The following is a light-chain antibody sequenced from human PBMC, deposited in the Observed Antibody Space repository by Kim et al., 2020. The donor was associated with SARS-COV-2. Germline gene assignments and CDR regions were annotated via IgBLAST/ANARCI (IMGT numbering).Light chain of an antibody. J-gene: IGKJ4*01. CDR2: STS. V-gene: IGKV1-16*01. CDR1: QGITSY. CDR3: LQYNVYPIT. Sequence: DIQMTQSPSSLSASVGDRVTLTCRASQGITSYLAWVQQKPRKAPKSLVYSTSNLQSGVPSRFSGSGSGTDFTLTISSLQPEDFATYYCLQYNVYPITFGGGTTVEI.